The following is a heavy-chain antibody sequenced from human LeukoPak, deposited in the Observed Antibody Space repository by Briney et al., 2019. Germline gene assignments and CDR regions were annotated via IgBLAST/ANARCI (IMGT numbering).Heavy chain of an antibody. D-gene: IGHD4-11*01. V-gene: IGHV1-69*05. CDR1: GGTFSSYA. CDR3: SNYHYYYGMDV. Sequence: GASVKVSCKASGGTFSSYAISWVRQAPGQGLEWMGGIIPIFGTANYAQKFQGRVTMTTDTSTSTAYMELRSLRSDDTAVYYCSNYHYYYGMDVWGQGTTVTVSS. CDR2: IIPIFGTA. J-gene: IGHJ6*02.